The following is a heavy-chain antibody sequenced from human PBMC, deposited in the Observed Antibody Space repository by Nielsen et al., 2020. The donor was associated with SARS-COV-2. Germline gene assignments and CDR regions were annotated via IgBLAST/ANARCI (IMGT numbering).Heavy chain of an antibody. J-gene: IGHJ3*01. CDR1: GGSISSYY. CDR3: ARLGPLDAFDF. V-gene: IGHV4-59*01. CDR2: IYYSGST. Sequence: SETLSLTCTVSGGSISSYYWSWIRQPPGEGLEWIGYIYYSGSTNYNPSLKSRVTISVDTSKNQFSLKLSSVTAADTAVYYCARLGPLDAFDFWGQGTRVTVSS.